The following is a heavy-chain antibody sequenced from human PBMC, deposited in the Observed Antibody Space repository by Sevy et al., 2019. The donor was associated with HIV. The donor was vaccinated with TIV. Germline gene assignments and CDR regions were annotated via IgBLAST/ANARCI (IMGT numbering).Heavy chain of an antibody. CDR3: AREERSGTTTSFDY. V-gene: IGHV3-33*01. J-gene: IGHJ4*02. CDR1: GFTFTDYG. CDR2: IWSDGSTK. D-gene: IGHD1-7*01. Sequence: GGSLRLSCAASGFTFTDYGMHWVRQAPGKGMEWVAVIWSDGSTKSYGDSVKGRFTISRDSSKNTLFLQMNSLRVDDTAVYYCAREERSGTTTSFDYWGQGALVTVSS.